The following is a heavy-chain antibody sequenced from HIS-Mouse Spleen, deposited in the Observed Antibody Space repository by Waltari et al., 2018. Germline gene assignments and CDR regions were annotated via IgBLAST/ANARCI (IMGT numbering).Heavy chain of an antibody. CDR1: GGSISSSSSY. D-gene: IGHD6-13*01. CDR3: AREIPYSSSWYDWYFDL. CDR2: IYYSGST. Sequence: QLQLQESGPGLVKPSETPSLTCTVSGGSISSSSSYLGRIRQPPGKGLEWIGSIYYSGSTYYNPSLKSRVTISVDTSKNQFSLKLSSVTAADTAVYYCAREIPYSSSWYDWYFDLWGRGTLVTVSS. J-gene: IGHJ2*01. V-gene: IGHV4-39*07.